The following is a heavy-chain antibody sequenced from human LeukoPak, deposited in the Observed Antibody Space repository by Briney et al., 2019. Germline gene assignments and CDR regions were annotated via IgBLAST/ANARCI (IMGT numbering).Heavy chain of an antibody. CDR2: IIPILGIA. D-gene: IGHD5-24*01. CDR1: GGTFSSYA. J-gene: IGHJ4*02. Sequence: ASVKVSCKASGGTFSSYAISWVRQAPGQGLEWMGRIIPILGIANYAQKFQGRVTITADKSTSTAYMELSSLRSEDTAVYYCARMPDGYNLDYWGQGTLVTVSS. CDR3: ARMPDGYNLDY. V-gene: IGHV1-69*04.